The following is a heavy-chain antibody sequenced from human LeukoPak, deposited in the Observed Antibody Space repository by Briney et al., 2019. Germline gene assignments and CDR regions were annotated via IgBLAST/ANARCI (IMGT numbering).Heavy chain of an antibody. Sequence: GGSLRLSCAASGLTFSSHWMHWVRQAPGKGLVWVSRITNDGSSTTYADSVKGRFTISRDNAKNMLYLQVNSLRAEDTAVYYCARDRDYYDSSGYYFLYYYYGMDVWGQGTTVTVSS. J-gene: IGHJ6*02. V-gene: IGHV3-74*01. D-gene: IGHD3-22*01. CDR1: GLTFSSHW. CDR3: ARDRDYYDSSGYYFLYYYYGMDV. CDR2: ITNDGSST.